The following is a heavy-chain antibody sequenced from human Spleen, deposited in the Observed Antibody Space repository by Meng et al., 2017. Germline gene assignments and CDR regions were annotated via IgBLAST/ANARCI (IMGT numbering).Heavy chain of an antibody. V-gene: IGHV4-31*03. CDR1: GCSISSGGYY. J-gene: IGHJ5*02. CDR3: ARAPRIAAAGTDWFDP. D-gene: IGHD6-13*01. CDR2: IYYSGST. Sequence: LRLSCTVSGCSISSGGYYWSWIRQHPGKGMEWIGYIYYSGSTYYNPSLKSRVTISVDTSKKQFSLKLSSVTAAVTAVYYCARAPRIAAAGTDWFDPWGQGTLVTVSS.